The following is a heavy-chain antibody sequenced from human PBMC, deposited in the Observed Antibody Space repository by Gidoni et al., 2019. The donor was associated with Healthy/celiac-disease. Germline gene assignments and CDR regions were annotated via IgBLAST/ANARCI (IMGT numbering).Heavy chain of an antibody. J-gene: IGHJ4*02. CDR2: VSYDGSNK. D-gene: IGHD5-18*01. CDR1: GVTFCSYG. CDR3: AKDHVDAAMALDY. Sequence: QVQLVESGGGVVQPGRSRRLSSAASGVTFCSYGMHWVRQAPGKGLEWVTVVSYDGSNKYYADSVKGRFTISRDNSKDTLYLQMNSLRAEDTDVYYCAKDHVDAAMALDYWGQGTLVTVSS. V-gene: IGHV3-30*18.